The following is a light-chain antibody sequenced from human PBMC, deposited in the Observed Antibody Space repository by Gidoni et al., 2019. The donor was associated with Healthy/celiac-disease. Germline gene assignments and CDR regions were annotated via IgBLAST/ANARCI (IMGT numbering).Light chain of an antibody. CDR2: GAS. CDR1: HSVSSSY. J-gene: IGKJ2*04. V-gene: IGKV3-20*01. Sequence: IVLTQSPVTLSWSPGERATLSCRASHSVSSSYLAWYQQKPGQAPRLLIYGASSRATGMPDRFSGSGSGTDFTLTISRLEPEDFAVYYCQQYGSSPPCSFGQGTKLEIK. CDR3: QQYGSSPPCS.